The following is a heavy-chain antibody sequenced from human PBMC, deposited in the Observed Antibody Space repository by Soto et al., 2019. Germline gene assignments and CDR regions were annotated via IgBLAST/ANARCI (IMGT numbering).Heavy chain of an antibody. V-gene: IGHV1-58*01. Sequence: ASVKVSCKASGFTFTSSAVQWVRQARGQRLEWIGWIVVGSGNTNYAQKFQERVTITRDMSTSTAYMELSSLRSEDTAVYYCAAGREIVVVPAANWFDPWGQGTLVTVSS. D-gene: IGHD2-2*01. CDR3: AAGREIVVVPAANWFDP. CDR2: IVVGSGNT. J-gene: IGHJ5*02. CDR1: GFTFTSSA.